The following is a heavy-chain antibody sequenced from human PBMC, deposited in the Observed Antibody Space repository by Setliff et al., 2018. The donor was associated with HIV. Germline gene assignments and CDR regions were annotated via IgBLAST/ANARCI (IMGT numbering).Heavy chain of an antibody. CDR3: ARGPLDSSGYRSDAMFSNGMDV. CDR1: VGSFSGYY. J-gene: IGHJ6*02. Sequence: SETLSLTCAVYVGSFSGYYWSWIRQPPGKGLEWIGEISHSGRTNYNPSLTSRVTISVDTSKNQFSLKLSSVTAADTAVYYCARGPLDSSGYRSDAMFSNGMDVWGQGTTVTVSS. D-gene: IGHD3-22*01. V-gene: IGHV4-34*01. CDR2: ISHSGRT.